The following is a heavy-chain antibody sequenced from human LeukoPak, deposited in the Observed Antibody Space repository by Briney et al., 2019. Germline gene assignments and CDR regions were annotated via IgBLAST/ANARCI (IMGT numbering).Heavy chain of an antibody. CDR3: ARDKDIVVVPAATPRRYYYYYGMDV. V-gene: IGHV4-61*01. Sequence: PSETLSLTCTVSGRSVSSGSYYWSWIRQPPGKGLECIGYMYYSGSTNYNPSLNSRVTISVDTSKNQFSLKLSSVTAADTAVYYCARDKDIVVVPAATPRRYYYYYGMDVWGKGTTVTVSS. D-gene: IGHD2-2*01. CDR1: GRSVSSGSYY. J-gene: IGHJ6*04. CDR2: MYYSGST.